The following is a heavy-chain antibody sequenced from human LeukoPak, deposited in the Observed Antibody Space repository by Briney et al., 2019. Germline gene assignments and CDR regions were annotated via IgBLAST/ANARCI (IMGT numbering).Heavy chain of an antibody. CDR2: TYYRSTWYN. J-gene: IGHJ5*02. CDR1: GDSVXSNSAA. D-gene: IGHD2-2*01. Sequence: SLTCAISGDSVXSNSAAWNWIRQSPSRGLEWLGRTYYRSTWYNDYAVSVRGRITANPDTSKNQFSLHLNSVTPEDTAVYYCARRLTQYDCFDPWGQGILVTVSS. V-gene: IGHV6-1*01. CDR3: ARRLTQYDCFDP.